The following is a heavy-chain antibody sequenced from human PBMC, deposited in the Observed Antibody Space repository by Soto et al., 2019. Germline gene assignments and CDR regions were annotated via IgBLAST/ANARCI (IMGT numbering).Heavy chain of an antibody. Sequence: EVQLVESGGGLVQPGGSLRLSCAASGVTVSSNYMSWVRQAPGKGLEWVSVIYSGGSTYYADSVKGRFTISRDNSKNTLYLQMNSLRAEDTAVYYCARHGYNYGGGYFDCWGQGTLVTVSS. CDR2: IYSGGST. V-gene: IGHV3-66*04. CDR1: GVTVSSNY. CDR3: ARHGYNYGGGYFDC. J-gene: IGHJ4*02. D-gene: IGHD5-18*01.